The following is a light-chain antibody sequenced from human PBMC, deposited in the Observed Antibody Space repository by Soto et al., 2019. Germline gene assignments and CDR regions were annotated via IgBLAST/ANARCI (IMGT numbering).Light chain of an antibody. J-gene: IGLJ1*01. Sequence: QSVLTQPASVSGSPGQSITISCTGTSSDVGAYNYVSWYQQHPGKAPKLMIHEVSNRPSGVSNRFSGSKSGSTASLTISGLQAEDEADYYCSSNTSSSTPYVFGTRTKVTVL. CDR2: EVS. V-gene: IGLV2-14*01. CDR1: SSDVGAYNY. CDR3: SSNTSSSTPYV.